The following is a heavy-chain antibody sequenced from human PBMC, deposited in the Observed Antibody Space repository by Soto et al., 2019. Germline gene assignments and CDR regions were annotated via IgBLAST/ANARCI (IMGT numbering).Heavy chain of an antibody. V-gene: IGHV1-69*02. D-gene: IGHD6-19*01. CDR1: GGTFSSYT. J-gene: IGHJ4*02. CDR2: IIPILGIA. CDR3: ARGNQPGIAVAYPDYFDY. Sequence: ASVKVSCQASGGTFSSYTISWVRQAPGQGLEWMGRIIPILGIANYAQKFQGRVTITADKSTSTAYMELSSLRSEDTAVYYCARGNQPGIAVAYPDYFDYWGQGTLVTVSS.